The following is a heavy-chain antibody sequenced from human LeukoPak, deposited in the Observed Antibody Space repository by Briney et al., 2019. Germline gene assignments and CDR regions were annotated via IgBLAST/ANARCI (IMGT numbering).Heavy chain of an antibody. Sequence: GSSVKVSCKASGGTFSSYAISWVRQAPGQGLEWMGGIIPIFGTANYAQKFQGRVTITADESTSTAYMELRSLRSDDTAVYYCARQVRDSSPGLYFDYWGQGTLVTVSS. J-gene: IGHJ4*02. CDR2: IIPIFGTA. D-gene: IGHD3-22*01. V-gene: IGHV1-69*01. CDR1: GGTFSSYA. CDR3: ARQVRDSSPGLYFDY.